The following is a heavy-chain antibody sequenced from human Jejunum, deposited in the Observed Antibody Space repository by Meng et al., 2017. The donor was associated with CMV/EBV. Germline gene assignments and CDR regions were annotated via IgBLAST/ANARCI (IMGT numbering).Heavy chain of an antibody. J-gene: IGHJ3*01. CDR2: IYNGVAGT. V-gene: IGHV3-23*03. CDR1: GFTFVRYA. CDR3: AKRKYDDAAFDF. D-gene: IGHD1-1*01. Sequence: SGFTFVRYAMGWVRQAPGRGLEWVSVIYNGVAGTYYADSVKGRFTISRDNSKNTVYLQMNSLRAEDTAVYYCAKRKYDDAAFDFWGQGTMVTVSS.